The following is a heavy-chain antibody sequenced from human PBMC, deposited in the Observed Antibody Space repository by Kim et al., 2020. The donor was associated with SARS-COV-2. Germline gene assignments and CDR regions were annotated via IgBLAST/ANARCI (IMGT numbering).Heavy chain of an antibody. CDR2: IYYSGST. D-gene: IGHD2-8*02. V-gene: IGHV4-59*13. CDR1: GGSISSYY. CDR3: ARAWSGTKYGMDV. J-gene: IGHJ6*02. Sequence: SETLSLTCTVSGGSISSYYWSWIRQPPGKGLEWIGYIYYSGSTNYNPSLKSRVTISVDTSKNQFSLKLSSVTAADTAVYYCARAWSGTKYGMDVWGQGTTVTVSS.